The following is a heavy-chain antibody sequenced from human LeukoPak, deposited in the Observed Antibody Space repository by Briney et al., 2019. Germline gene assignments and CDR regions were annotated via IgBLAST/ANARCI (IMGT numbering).Heavy chain of an antibody. V-gene: IGHV4-30-4*01. D-gene: IGHD3-10*01. Sequence: SETLSLTCTVSGYSISSGDYYWSWIRQPPGTGLEWIGYIYYSGSTYYNPSLKSRVTISVQTSKNQFSLKLSSVTAADTAVYYCARAGSGSYYNGKNWFDPWGQGTLVTVSS. CDR3: ARAGSGSYYNGKNWFDP. CDR1: GYSISSGDYY. CDR2: IYYSGST. J-gene: IGHJ5*02.